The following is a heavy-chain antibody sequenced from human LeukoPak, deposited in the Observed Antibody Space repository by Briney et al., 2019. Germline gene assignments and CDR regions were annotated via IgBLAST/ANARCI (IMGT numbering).Heavy chain of an antibody. CDR2: VSYDGSNK. V-gene: IGHV3-30*04. CDR3: ARDLASKGNYYGSGSLQFDP. D-gene: IGHD3-10*01. CDR1: GFTFSSYA. J-gene: IGHJ5*02. Sequence: GGSLRLSCAASGFTFSSYAMHWVRQAPGKGLEWVAVVSYDGSNKYYADSVKGRFTISRDNSKNTLYLQMNSLRAEDTAVYYCARDLASKGNYYGSGSLQFDPWGQGTLVTVSS.